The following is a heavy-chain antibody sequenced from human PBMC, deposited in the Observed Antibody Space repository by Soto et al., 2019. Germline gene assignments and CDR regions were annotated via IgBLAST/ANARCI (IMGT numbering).Heavy chain of an antibody. CDR3: AHRVLRTVFGLVTTTAIYFDF. V-gene: IGHV2-5*02. Sequence: QITLNESGPTQVKPRQTLTLTCTFSGFSLTTSGVGVGWIRQSPGKAPEWLALIYWDDDKRYSPSQKSRLTINKDNSKNQVVLTTADFDLADTATYYCAHRVLRTVFGLVTTTAIYFDFWGQGTPVAVSS. CDR1: GFSLTTSGVG. CDR2: IYWDDDK. J-gene: IGHJ4*02. D-gene: IGHD3-3*01.